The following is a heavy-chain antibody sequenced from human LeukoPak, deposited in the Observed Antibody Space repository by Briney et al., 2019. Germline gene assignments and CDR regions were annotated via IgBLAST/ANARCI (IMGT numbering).Heavy chain of an antibody. CDR2: IHTSGST. D-gene: IGHD3-22*01. CDR3: ASHSVTWGYLDG. V-gene: IGHV4-4*09. CDR1: GDSSSIYY. J-gene: IGHJ1*01. Sequence: SETLSLTCTVSGDSSSIYYWSWFRQPPGKGLEWLGYIHTSGSTTYNPSLRGRVAISLDTSKNQFSLRLSSATAADSAVYYCASHSVTWGYLDGWGQGALVTVSS.